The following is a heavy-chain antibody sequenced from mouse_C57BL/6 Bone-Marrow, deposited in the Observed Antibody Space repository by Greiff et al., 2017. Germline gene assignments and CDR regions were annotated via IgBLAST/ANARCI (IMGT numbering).Heavy chain of an antibody. J-gene: IGHJ4*01. CDR2: MHPNGGSP. CDR1: GYTFTNYW. D-gene: IGHD2-4*01. V-gene: IGHV1-64*01. CDR3: ARSYDYGDYTMDN. Sequence: QVQLQQPGAELVKPGASVKLSCKASGYTFTNYWMHWVKQRPGQGLEWIGMMHPNGGSPDYNEKFKSEATLSVDKSSRTAYMELSSLTSEDSAVYYCARSYDYGDYTMDNWGQGTSVTVSS.